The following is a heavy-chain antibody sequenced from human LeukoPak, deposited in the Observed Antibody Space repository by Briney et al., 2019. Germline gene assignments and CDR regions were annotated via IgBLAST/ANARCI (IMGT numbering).Heavy chain of an antibody. J-gene: IGHJ4*02. V-gene: IGHV4-39*02. Sequence: SETLSFTCTVSGGSISSSSYYWGWLRQPPGKGLEWIGSIYYSGSTYYNPSLKSRVTISVDTSKNQFSLKLSSVTAADTAVYYCARDYMAGGIAAAGPPLDYWGQGTLVTVSS. CDR3: ARDYMAGGIAAAGPPLDY. CDR1: GGSISSSSYY. D-gene: IGHD6-13*01. CDR2: IYYSGST.